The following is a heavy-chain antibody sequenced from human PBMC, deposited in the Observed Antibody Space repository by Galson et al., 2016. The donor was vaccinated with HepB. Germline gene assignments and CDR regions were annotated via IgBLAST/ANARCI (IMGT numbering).Heavy chain of an antibody. CDR2: IYHSGNT. CDR1: GASIISRDW. J-gene: IGHJ4*02. CDR3: TRQYSGSHLDY. V-gene: IGHV4-4*02. Sequence: ATLSLPCAVSGASIISRDWWIWVRQPPGKGLEWIGQIYHSGNTNYTPSLKSRVTISVDNSKNQLSLKLTSMTAADTAVYYCTRQYSGSHLDYWGQGILVSVSS. D-gene: IGHD1-26*01.